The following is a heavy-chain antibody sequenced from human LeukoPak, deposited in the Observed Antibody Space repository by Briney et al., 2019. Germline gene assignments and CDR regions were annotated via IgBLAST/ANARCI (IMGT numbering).Heavy chain of an antibody. Sequence: GGSLRLSCAASGFTFSSYGMHWVRQAPGKGLEWVAVISYDGSNKYYADSVKGRFTISRDNAKNSLYLQMNSLRAEDTAVYYCARVTLGYCSGGSCSGAFDIWGQGTMVTVSS. D-gene: IGHD2-15*01. V-gene: IGHV3-30*03. J-gene: IGHJ3*02. CDR3: ARVTLGYCSGGSCSGAFDI. CDR1: GFTFSSYG. CDR2: ISYDGSNK.